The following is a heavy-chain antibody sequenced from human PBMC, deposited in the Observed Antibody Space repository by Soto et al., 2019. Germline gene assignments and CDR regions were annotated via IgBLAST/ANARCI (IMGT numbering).Heavy chain of an antibody. D-gene: IGHD3-22*01. CDR2: ISRDGRSK. CDR3: VKEANPFINTLVVLIFDY. Sequence: GGSLRLSCAASGFTFSSYGMHWVRQAPGKGLEWVAVISRDGRSKYYADSVKGRFTISRDNSKNTLYLRMNSLRSDDTAVYYCVKEANPFINTLVVLIFDYWGQGTQVTVSS. J-gene: IGHJ4*02. V-gene: IGHV3-30*18. CDR1: GFTFSSYG.